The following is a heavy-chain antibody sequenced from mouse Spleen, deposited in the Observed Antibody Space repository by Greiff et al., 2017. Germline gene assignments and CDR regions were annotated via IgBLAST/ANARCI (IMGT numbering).Heavy chain of an antibody. CDR2: IYPGDGDT. CDR1: GYAFSSSW. D-gene: IGHD1-1*01. CDR3: ARSGDYYGSSPHSAMDY. V-gene: IGHV1-82*01. J-gene: IGHJ4*01. Sequence: VQLVESGPELVKPGASVKISCKASGYAFSSSWMNWVKQRPGKGLEWIGRIYPGDGDTNYNGKFKGKATLTADKSSSTAYMQLSSLTSEDSAVYFCARSGDYYGSSPHSAMDYWGQGTSVTVSS.